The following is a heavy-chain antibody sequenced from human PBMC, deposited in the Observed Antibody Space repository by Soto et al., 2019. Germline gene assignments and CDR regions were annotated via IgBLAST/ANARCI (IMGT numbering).Heavy chain of an antibody. CDR2: ISYDGSSK. CDR1: GFTFRSYG. Sequence: GGSLRLSCAASGFTFRSYGMHWVRQAPGKGLEWVAVISYDGSSKYYADSVKGRFTISRDNSKNTLYLQMNSLRAEDTAVYYCARGKPPYYETPKYYWTDDYWGQGTLVTAPQ. J-gene: IGHJ4*02. D-gene: IGHD2-8*01. CDR3: ARGKPPYYETPKYYWTDDY. V-gene: IGHV3-30*03.